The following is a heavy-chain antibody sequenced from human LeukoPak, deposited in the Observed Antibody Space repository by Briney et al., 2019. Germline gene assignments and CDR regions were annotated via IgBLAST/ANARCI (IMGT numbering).Heavy chain of an antibody. CDR2: ISGSGGST. CDR3: ARETRDDYGDYDYFDY. Sequence: GGSLRLSCAASGFTFSSYAMSWVRQAPGKGLEWVSAISGSGGSTYYADSVKGRFTISRDNAKNSLYLQMNSLRAEDTAVYYCARETRDDYGDYDYFDYWGQGTLVTVSS. CDR1: GFTFSSYA. V-gene: IGHV3-23*01. J-gene: IGHJ4*02. D-gene: IGHD4-17*01.